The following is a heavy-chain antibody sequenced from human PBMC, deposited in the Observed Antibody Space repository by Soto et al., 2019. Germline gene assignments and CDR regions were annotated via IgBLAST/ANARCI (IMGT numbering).Heavy chain of an antibody. CDR3: ARATRYFGSFDY. CDR2: IKQDGSEK. CDR1: GFTFSIYW. J-gene: IGHJ4*02. D-gene: IGHD2-2*01. V-gene: IGHV3-7*03. Sequence: PEGSLRLSCAASGFTFSIYWMSWVRQAPGKGLESVANIKQDGSEKYYVDSVRGRFTVSRDNAKNSLYLQMNSLRVEDTAVYYCARATRYFGSFDYWGQGILVTVSS.